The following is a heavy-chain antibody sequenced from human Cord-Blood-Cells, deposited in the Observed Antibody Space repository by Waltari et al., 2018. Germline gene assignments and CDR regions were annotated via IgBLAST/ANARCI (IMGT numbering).Heavy chain of an antibody. J-gene: IGHJ3*02. V-gene: IGHV1-69*09. CDR1: GGTFSSYA. CDR3: ARPPTRNYDHDAFDI. D-gene: IGHD1-7*01. Sequence: QVQLVQSGAEVKKPGSSVKVSCKASGGTFSSYAISWVRQAPGQGLEWMGRIRPILGIANDAQKFQGRVTITADKSTSTAYMELSSLRSEDTAVYYCARPPTRNYDHDAFDIWGQGTMVTVSS. CDR2: IRPILGIA.